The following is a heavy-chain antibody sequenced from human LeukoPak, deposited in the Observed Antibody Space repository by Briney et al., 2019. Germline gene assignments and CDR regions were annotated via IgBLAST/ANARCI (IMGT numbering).Heavy chain of an antibody. CDR2: IYTGGTT. CDR1: RFSVGSNY. V-gene: IGHV3-53*01. J-gene: IGHJ4*02. CDR3: AREGRFQSFDY. Sequence: PGGSLRLSCAASRFSVGSNYMSWVRQAPGKGLEWVSVIYTGGTTHYAESVMGRFTISRDDSHNTVHLHMSGLRAEDTAVYYCAREGRFQSFDYWGQGTLVAVSS.